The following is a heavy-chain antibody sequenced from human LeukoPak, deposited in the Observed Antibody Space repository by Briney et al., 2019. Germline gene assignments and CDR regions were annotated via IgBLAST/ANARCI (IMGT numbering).Heavy chain of an antibody. J-gene: IGHJ4*02. V-gene: IGHV4-4*07. CDR1: GGSINVYY. CDR3: ARDGEVLRYFDWLPFDY. Sequence: ETMSLTCTVSGGSINVYYWSWIRQPARKGLQWIGRISTSGNTDYNPSLKSRVTMSVDTSKNQFSLKLTSVTAADTAVYYCARDGEVLRYFDWLPFDYWGQGTLVTVSS. D-gene: IGHD3-9*01. CDR2: ISTSGNT.